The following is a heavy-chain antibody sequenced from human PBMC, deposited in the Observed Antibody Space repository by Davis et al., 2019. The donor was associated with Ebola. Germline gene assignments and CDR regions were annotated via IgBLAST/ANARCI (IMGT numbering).Heavy chain of an antibody. Sequence: GESLKISCAASGFTVSSNYMSWVRQAPGKGLEWVANIKQDGSEKYYVDSVKGRFTISRDNAKNSLYLQMNSLRAEDTAVYYCASLGGWYYFDYWGQGTLVTVSS. J-gene: IGHJ4*02. CDR3: ASLGGWYYFDY. V-gene: IGHV3-7*01. D-gene: IGHD6-19*01. CDR1: GFTVSSNY. CDR2: IKQDGSEK.